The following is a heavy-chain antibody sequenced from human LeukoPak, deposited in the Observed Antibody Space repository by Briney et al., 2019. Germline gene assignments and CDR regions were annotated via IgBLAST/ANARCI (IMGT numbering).Heavy chain of an antibody. CDR2: ISGTGNRT. CDR1: GFTFSSYA. V-gene: IGHV3-23*01. Sequence: AGSLRLSCAASGFTFSSYAMGWVRQAPGKGLEWVSAISGTGNRTYYADSVKGRFTISRDNSKNTLYLQMNSLRAEDTAVYYCAKWGCSGGSCYPFDYWGQGTLVTVSS. J-gene: IGHJ4*02. D-gene: IGHD2-15*01. CDR3: AKWGCSGGSCYPFDY.